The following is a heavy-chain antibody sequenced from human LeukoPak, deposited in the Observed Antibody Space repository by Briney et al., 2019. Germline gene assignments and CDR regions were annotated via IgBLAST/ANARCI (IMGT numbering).Heavy chain of an antibody. CDR3: ARDSLPMAVTGPFDH. Sequence: GGSLRLSCAASGFNFSSYGMHWVRQAPGKGLEGVTSIWFDGSNIHYADSVKGRVIISRDNSKSALYLQMTSLRAEDTAIYYCARDSLPMAVTGPFDHWGQGALVTVSS. D-gene: IGHD6-19*01. CDR2: IWFDGSNI. V-gene: IGHV3-33*01. J-gene: IGHJ4*02. CDR1: GFNFSSYG.